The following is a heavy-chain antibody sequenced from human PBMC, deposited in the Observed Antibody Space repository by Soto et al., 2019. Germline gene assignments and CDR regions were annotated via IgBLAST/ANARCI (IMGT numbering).Heavy chain of an antibody. CDR1: GGTFSSYA. D-gene: IGHD1-1*01. Sequence: GASVKVSCKASGGTFSSYAISWVQQAPGQGLEWMGGIIPIFGTANYAQKFQGRVTITADESTSTAYMELSSLRSEDTAVYYCARGNWNDVYWFDPWGQGTLVTVSS. V-gene: IGHV1-69*13. J-gene: IGHJ5*02. CDR3: ARGNWNDVYWFDP. CDR2: IIPIFGTA.